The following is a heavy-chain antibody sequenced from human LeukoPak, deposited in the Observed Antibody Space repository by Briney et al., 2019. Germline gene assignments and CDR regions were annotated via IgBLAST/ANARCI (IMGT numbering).Heavy chain of an antibody. V-gene: IGHV4-59*01. D-gene: IGHD6-19*01. CDR3: ARSGHSSGWYGYNWFDP. J-gene: IGHJ5*02. CDR2: IYYSGST. Sequence: SETLSLTCTVSGGSISSYYWSWIRQPPGKGLEWIGYIYYSGSTYYNPSLKSRVTISVDTSKNQFSLTLSSVTAADTAVYYCARSGHSSGWYGYNWFDPWGQGTLVTVSS. CDR1: GGSISSYY.